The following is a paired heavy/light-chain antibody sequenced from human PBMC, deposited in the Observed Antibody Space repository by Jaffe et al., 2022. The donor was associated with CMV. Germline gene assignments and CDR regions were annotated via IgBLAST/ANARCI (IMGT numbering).Light chain of an antibody. J-gene: IGKJ3*01. CDR3: MQTLRTPI. CDR1: RSLLHSNGYNY. V-gene: IGKV2-28*01. CDR2: LGS. Sequence: DIVMTQSPLSLAVTPGEPASISCRSSRSLLHSNGYNYLDWYVQKPGQSPQLLIYLGSNRASGVPDRFTGSGSGRDFTLEISRVEAQDVGVYYCMQTLRTPIFGPGTKLNIK.
Heavy chain of an antibody. CDR3: AGASGIKRVTDYALDV. V-gene: IGHV1-18*01. J-gene: IGHJ6*02. CDR2: ISAYNGDT. D-gene: IGHD2-15*01. Sequence: HLVQSEGEVRKSGASVKVSCKASGYTFSNYSITWVRQAPGQGLEWMGWISAYNGDTNYAESFQGRVSLTTETSTGTAYMELRRLRPGDTALYYCAGASGIKRVTDYALDVWGQGTEVTVSS. CDR1: GYTFSNYS.